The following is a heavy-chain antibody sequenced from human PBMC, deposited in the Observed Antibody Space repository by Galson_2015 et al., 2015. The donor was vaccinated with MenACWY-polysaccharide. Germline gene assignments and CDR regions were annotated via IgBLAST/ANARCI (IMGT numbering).Heavy chain of an antibody. V-gene: IGHV3-7*01. CDR3: VRGAADCETYYH. J-gene: IGHJ5*02. Sequence: SLRLSCEASGFTFSNNWMNWVRQAPGKGLEWVANISIDGTNKYYVGSVRGRFTISRDTADSLLFLQLNSLRSEDTALYYCVRGAADCETYYHWGQGTLVTVSS. CDR2: ISIDGTNK. CDR1: GFTFSNNW. D-gene: IGHD2-21*01.